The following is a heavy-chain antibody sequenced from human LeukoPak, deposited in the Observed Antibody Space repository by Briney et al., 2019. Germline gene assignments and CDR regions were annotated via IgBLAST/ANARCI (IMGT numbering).Heavy chain of an antibody. CDR3: ARGSYDSRGYYSDYHFYMEL. V-gene: IGHV1-2*02. CDR1: GYTFTGYY. D-gene: IGHD3-22*01. J-gene: IGHJ6*03. Sequence: ASVKVSCKASGYTFTGYYLHWVRQAPGQGLEWMGWINPYNGDTNYSPKFKGRVTLTRHTSTTTSYMELSRLTSDDTAVYFCARGSYDSRGYYSDYHFYMELWGKGTTVTVSS. CDR2: INPYNGDT.